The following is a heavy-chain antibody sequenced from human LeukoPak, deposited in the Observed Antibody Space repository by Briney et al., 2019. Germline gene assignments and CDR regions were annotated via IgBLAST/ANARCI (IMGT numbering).Heavy chain of an antibody. D-gene: IGHD1-26*01. CDR3: ARDDGATDY. V-gene: IGHV4-30-2*01. CDR2: IYHSGST. CDR1: GGSISSGGYY. Sequence: SETLSLTCTVSGGSISSGGYYWSWIRQPPGKGLEWIGYIYHSGSTYYNPSLKSRVTISVDRSKNQFSLKLSSVTAADTAVYYCARDDGATDYWGQGALVTVSS. J-gene: IGHJ4*02.